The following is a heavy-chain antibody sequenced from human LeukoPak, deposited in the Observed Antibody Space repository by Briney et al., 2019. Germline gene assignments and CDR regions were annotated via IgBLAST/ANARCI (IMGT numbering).Heavy chain of an antibody. CDR2: ISSSSSTI. V-gene: IGHV3-48*04. CDR1: EFTFSSYG. Sequence: GGSLRLSCAASEFTFSSYGMNWVRQAPGKGLEWVSYISSSSSTIYYADSVKGRFTISRDNAKNSLYLQMNSLRAEDTAVYYCARGVVVPAAMGYYFDYWGQGTLVTVSS. CDR3: ARGVVVPAAMGYYFDY. J-gene: IGHJ4*02. D-gene: IGHD2-2*01.